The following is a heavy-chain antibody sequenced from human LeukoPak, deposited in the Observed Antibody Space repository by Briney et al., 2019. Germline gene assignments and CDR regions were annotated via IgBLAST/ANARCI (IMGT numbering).Heavy chain of an antibody. CDR2: ISSSSSTI. V-gene: IGHV3-48*01. J-gene: IGHJ4*02. D-gene: IGHD2-2*01. Sequence: GGSLRLSCAASGFTFSSYSMNWVRQAPGKGLEWVSYISSSSSTIYYADSVKGRFTISRDNAKNSLYLQMNSLRAEDTAVYYCARDRYCSSTSCYILGDDYWGQGTLVTV. CDR1: GFTFSSYS. CDR3: ARDRYCSSTSCYILGDDY.